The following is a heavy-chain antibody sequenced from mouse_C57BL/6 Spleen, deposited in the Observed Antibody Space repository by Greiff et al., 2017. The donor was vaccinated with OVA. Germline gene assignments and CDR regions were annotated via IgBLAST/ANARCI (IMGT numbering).Heavy chain of an antibody. D-gene: IGHD3-2*02. J-gene: IGHJ3*01. CDR1: GYSITSGYY. V-gene: IGHV3-6*01. Sequence: DVKLQESGPGLVKPSQSLSLTCSVTGYSITSGYYWNWIRQFPGNKLEWMGYISYDGSNNYNPSLKNRISITRDTSKNQFFLKLNSVTTEDTATYYCARDVKADSSGDWGQGTLVTVSA. CDR3: ARDVKADSSGD. CDR2: ISYDGSN.